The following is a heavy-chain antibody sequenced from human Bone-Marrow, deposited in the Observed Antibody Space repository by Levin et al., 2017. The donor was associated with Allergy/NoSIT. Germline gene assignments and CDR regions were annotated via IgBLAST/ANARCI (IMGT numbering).Heavy chain of an antibody. D-gene: IGHD3-3*01. V-gene: IGHV3-74*01. CDR1: GFSVSRYW. J-gene: IGHJ4*02. CDR3: TRDTFGVDDY. CDR2: INEDGSTI. Sequence: RGESLKISCAASGFSVSRYWMHWVRQAPGKGLAWVSRINEDGSTINYADSVEGRFTIFRDSAKNTLYLQMNNLRVEDTAVYYCTRDTFGVDDYWGQGTMVTVSS.